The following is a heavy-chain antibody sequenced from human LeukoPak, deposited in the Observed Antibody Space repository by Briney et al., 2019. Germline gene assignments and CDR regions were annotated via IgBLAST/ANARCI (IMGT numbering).Heavy chain of an antibody. J-gene: IGHJ4*02. Sequence: PGGSLRLSCAASGFTFSSYGMHWVRQAPGKGLERVAFIRYDGSNKYYADSVKGRFTISRDNSKNTLYLQMNSLRAEDTAVYYCAKDRTTVTTGGVDYWGQGTLVTVSS. D-gene: IGHD4-17*01. CDR2: IRYDGSNK. V-gene: IGHV3-30*02. CDR1: GFTFSSYG. CDR3: AKDRTTVTTGGVDY.